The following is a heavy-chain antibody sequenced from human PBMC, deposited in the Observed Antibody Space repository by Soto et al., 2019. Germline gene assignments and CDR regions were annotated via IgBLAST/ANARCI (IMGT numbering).Heavy chain of an antibody. D-gene: IGHD4-17*01. CDR3: AREVDYEETWFDP. V-gene: IGHV4-61*01. CDR1: GGSVSSGSYY. CDR2: IYYSGST. Sequence: LETLSLTCTVFGGSVSSGSYYWSWIRQPPGKGLEWIGYIYYSGSTKYNPSLKSRVTISVDTSKNQFSLKLSSVTAADTAVYYCAREVDYEETWFDPWGQGTLVTVSS. J-gene: IGHJ5*02.